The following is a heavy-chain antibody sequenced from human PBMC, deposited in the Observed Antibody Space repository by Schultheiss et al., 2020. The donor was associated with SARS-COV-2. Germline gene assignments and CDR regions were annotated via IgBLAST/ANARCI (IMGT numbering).Heavy chain of an antibody. Sequence: SETLSLTCAVYGGSFSGYYWSWIRQPAGKGLEWIGRIYTSGSTNYNPSLKSRVTISVDTSKNQFSLKLSSVTAADTAVYYCARAPDYYYDSSGTGIDYWGQGTLVTVSS. CDR3: ARAPDYYYDSSGTGIDY. D-gene: IGHD3-22*01. CDR1: GGSFSGYY. V-gene: IGHV4-59*10. J-gene: IGHJ4*02. CDR2: IYTSGST.